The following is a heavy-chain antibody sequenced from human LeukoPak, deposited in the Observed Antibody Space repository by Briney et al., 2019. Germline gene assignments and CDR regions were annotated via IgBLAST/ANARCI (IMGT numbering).Heavy chain of an antibody. CDR3: ARGGYSSSWYFDY. J-gene: IGHJ4*02. V-gene: IGHV1-2*02. CDR1: GYTFTGYY. Sequence: ASVKVSCKASGYTFTGYYMHWVRQAPGQGLEWMGWINPNSGGTNYARKFQGRVTMTRDTSISTAYMELSRLRSDDTAVYYCARGGYSSSWYFDYWGQGTLVTVSS. D-gene: IGHD6-13*01. CDR2: INPNSGGT.